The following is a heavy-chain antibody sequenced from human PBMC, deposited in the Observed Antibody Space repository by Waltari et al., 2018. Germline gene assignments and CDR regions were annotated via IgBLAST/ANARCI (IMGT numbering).Heavy chain of an antibody. Sequence: QVQLVQSGAEVKKPGASVKVSCKASGYTFTGYYMHWVRQAPGQGLEWMGRINPNSGGTNYAQKFQGRVTMTRDTSISTAYMELSRLRSDDTAVYYCARDLRSIAAAGERYYYGMDVWGQGTTVTVSS. CDR3: ARDLRSIAAAGERYYYGMDV. D-gene: IGHD6-13*01. V-gene: IGHV1-2*06. J-gene: IGHJ6*02. CDR2: INPNSGGT. CDR1: GYTFTGYY.